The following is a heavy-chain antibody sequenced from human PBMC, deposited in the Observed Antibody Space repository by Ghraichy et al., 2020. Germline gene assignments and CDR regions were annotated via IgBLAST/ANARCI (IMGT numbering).Heavy chain of an antibody. CDR1: GFTFSSYA. D-gene: IGHD6-6*01. CDR2: ISYDGSNK. CDR3: VSRRAARTYYFDY. V-gene: IGHV3-30*04. Sequence: GGSLRLSCAASGFTFSSYAMHWVRQAPGKGLEWVAVISYDGSNKYYADSVKGRFTISRDNSKNTLYLQMNSLRAEDTAVYYCVSRRAARTYYFDYWGQGTLVTVSS. J-gene: IGHJ4*02.